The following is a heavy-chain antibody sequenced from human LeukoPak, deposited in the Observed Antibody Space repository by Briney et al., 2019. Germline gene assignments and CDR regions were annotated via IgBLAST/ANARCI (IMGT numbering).Heavy chain of an antibody. D-gene: IGHD3-22*01. J-gene: IGHJ4*02. CDR3: AKHYYDSSGYYFDY. CDR1: GGSISSYY. Sequence: PSETLSLTCTVSGGSISSYYWSWIRQPPGKGLEWIGYIYYSGSTNYNPSLKSRVTISVDTSKNQLSLKLSSVTAADTAVYYCAKHYYDSSGYYFDYWGQGTLVTVSS. V-gene: IGHV4-59*01. CDR2: IYYSGST.